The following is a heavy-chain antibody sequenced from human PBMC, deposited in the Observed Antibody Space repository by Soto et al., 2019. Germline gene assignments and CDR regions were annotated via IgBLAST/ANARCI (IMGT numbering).Heavy chain of an antibody. D-gene: IGHD6-6*01. CDR1: GYTFTSYD. CDR2: MNPNSGNT. CDR3: ASWYSSSSRTDMDV. V-gene: IGHV1-8*01. Sequence: ASVKVYCKASGYTFTSYDINWVRQATGQGLEWMGWMNPNSGNTGYAQKFQGRVTMTRNTSISTAYMELSSLRSEDTAVYYCASWYSSSSRTDMDVWGKGTTVTVSS. J-gene: IGHJ6*03.